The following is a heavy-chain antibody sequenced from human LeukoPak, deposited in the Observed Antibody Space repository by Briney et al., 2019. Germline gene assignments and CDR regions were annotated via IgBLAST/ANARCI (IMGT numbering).Heavy chain of an antibody. CDR3: AIVRDRSGYYDN. Sequence: SETLSLTCTVSGGSISSYYWSWIRQPPGKGLEWIGYIYYSGSTNYNPSLKSRVTISVDTSKNQFSLRLSSVTAADTAVYYGAIVRDRSGYYDNGVQGTLVTVSS. D-gene: IGHD3-22*01. CDR2: IYYSGST. V-gene: IGHV4-59*01. J-gene: IGHJ4*02. CDR1: GGSISSYY.